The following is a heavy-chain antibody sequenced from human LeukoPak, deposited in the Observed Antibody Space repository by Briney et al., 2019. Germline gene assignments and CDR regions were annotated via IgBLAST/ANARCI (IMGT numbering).Heavy chain of an antibody. J-gene: IGHJ4*02. D-gene: IGHD6-19*01. CDR1: GFTFSSYA. V-gene: IGHV3-23*01. CDR3: AKDRDSSGWPPHY. Sequence: GGSLRLSCAASGFTFSSYAMSWVRQAPGKGLEWVSAISGSGGSTYYADSVKGRFTISRDNSKNTLYLQMNSPRAEDTAVYYCAKDRDSSGWPPHYWGQGTLVTVSS. CDR2: ISGSGGST.